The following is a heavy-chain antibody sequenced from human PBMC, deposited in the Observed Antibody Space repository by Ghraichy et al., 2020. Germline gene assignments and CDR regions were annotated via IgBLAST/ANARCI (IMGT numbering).Heavy chain of an antibody. V-gene: IGHV4-34*01. CDR1: GGSFSGYH. CDR3: ASAKRYCSITSCPYIASRYYYYYNMDV. CDR2: INHSGST. D-gene: IGHD2-2*01. Sequence: SQTLSLTCAVYGGSFSGYHWSWIRQPPGKGLEWIGEINHSGSTNYNPSLKSRVTISVDTSKNQFSLKLSSVTAADTAVYYCASAKRYCSITSCPYIASRYYYYYNMDVWGKGTTVTVSS. J-gene: IGHJ6*03.